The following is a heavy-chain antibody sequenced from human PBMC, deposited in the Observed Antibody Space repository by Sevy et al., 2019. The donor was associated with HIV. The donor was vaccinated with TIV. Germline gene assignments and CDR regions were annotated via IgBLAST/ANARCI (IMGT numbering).Heavy chain of an antibody. CDR2: IYSAGTT. V-gene: IGHV3-53*01. Sequence: GGSLRLSCVASGLTVGSLSINWVRQAPGKGLEWVFLIYSAGTTFYSDSVKGRFTISRDNSNNTLDLQMNSLRAEDTAIYYCARIKGASSSYAMDVWGQGTTVIVSS. J-gene: IGHJ6*02. CDR1: GLTVGSLS. CDR3: ARIKGASSSYAMDV. D-gene: IGHD2-2*01.